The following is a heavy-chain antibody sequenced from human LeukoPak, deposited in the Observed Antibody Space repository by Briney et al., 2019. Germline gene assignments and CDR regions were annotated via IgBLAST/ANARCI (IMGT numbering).Heavy chain of an antibody. CDR1: GFTFSSYA. D-gene: IGHD3-22*01. V-gene: IGHV3-23*01. J-gene: IGHJ4*02. CDR2: ISGSGGST. Sequence: GGSLRLSCAASGFTFSSYAMSWLRQAPGKGLEWVSAISGSGGSTYYADSVRGRFTISRANSKNTLYVQMNSLRGEDTAVSYWAKDRYYGRTASDYWGQGTLVTVSS. CDR3: AKDRYYGRTASDY.